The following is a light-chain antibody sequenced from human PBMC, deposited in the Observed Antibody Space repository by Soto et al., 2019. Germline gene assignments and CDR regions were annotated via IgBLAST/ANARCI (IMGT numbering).Light chain of an antibody. CDR3: QQSYSTPIT. CDR2: ATS. J-gene: IGKJ5*01. CDR1: QDVGRW. Sequence: EIPMNLSPSSLSASVGNTVTITCRSSQDVGRWLSWYQQKPGKAPKSLIFATSTLQSGVPSRFSGSGSGTDFTLTISSLKPEDFATYYCQQSYSTPITFGQGTRLEIK. V-gene: IGKV1-39*01.